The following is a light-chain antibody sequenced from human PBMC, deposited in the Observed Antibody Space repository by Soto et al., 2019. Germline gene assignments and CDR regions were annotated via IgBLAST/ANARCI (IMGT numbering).Light chain of an antibody. J-gene: IGKJ1*01. Sequence: DIQMTQSPASLSASIGDRVTITCRASQSISPWLAWYQQKPGKAPKLLIYDASRLSIGVPSRFIGGGSGTEFTLTISSLQPDDFATYYCHQYSSYLWTFGQGTKGDIK. V-gene: IGKV1-5*01. CDR3: HQYSSYLWT. CDR1: QSISPW. CDR2: DAS.